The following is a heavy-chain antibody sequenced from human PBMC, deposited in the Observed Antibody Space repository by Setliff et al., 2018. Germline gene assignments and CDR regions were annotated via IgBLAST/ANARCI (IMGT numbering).Heavy chain of an antibody. CDR2: LYHGGTT. V-gene: IGHV4-38-2*01. J-gene: IGHJ4*02. D-gene: IGHD1-26*01. CDR1: SLSVSSGYF. CDR3: ARVPALGGMVGTHGIDY. Sequence: ETLSLTCAVSSLSVSSGYFWGWIRQPPGKGLEWIGCLYHGGTTHYNPSLKSRVTISLDTSKNGFSLKLSSVTAADTAVYYCARVPALGGMVGTHGIDYWGQGTLVTSPQ.